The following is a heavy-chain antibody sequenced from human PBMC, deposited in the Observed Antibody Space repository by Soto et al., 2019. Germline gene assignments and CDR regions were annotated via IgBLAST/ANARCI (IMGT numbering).Heavy chain of an antibody. J-gene: IGHJ6*02. CDR1: GFTFTSYW. CDR2: IKEDASEK. CDR3: ARDGVPVVASSSNFCYGMDV. Sequence: GGSLRLSCAASGFTFTSYWMTWVRQAPGKGLEWVANIKEDASEKYYLDSVKGRFTISRDNAKNSLHLQMNSLRAEDTAVYYCARDGVPVVASSSNFCYGMDVWGQGTTVTVSS. D-gene: IGHD2-15*01. V-gene: IGHV3-7*03.